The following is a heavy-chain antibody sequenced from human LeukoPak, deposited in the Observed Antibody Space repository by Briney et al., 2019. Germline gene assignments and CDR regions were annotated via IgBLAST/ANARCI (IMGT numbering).Heavy chain of an antibody. CDR1: GGSISSSSYY. CDR2: IYYSGST. CDR3: ARGSYYSGCIDY. J-gene: IGHJ4*02. V-gene: IGHV4-39*07. D-gene: IGHD1-26*01. Sequence: SETLSLTCTVSGGSISSSSYYWGWIRQPPGKGLEWIGSIYYSGSTYYNPSLKSRVTISVDTSKNQFSLKLSSVTAADTAVYYCARGSYYSGCIDYWGQGTLVTVSS.